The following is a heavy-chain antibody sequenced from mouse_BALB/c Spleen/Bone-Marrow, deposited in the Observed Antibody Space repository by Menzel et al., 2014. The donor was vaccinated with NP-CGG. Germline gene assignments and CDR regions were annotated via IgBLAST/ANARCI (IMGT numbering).Heavy chain of an antibody. V-gene: IGHV1S29*02. CDR1: GYTFTDYN. Sequence: EVKLMESGPELVKPGASVKISCKASGYTFTDYNMHWVKQSHGKSLEWIGYIYPYNGGTGYNQKFKSKATLTVDNSSSTAYMELRSLTSGDSAVYYCARWLPYWGQGTLVTVSA. J-gene: IGHJ3*01. CDR2: IYPYNGGT. CDR3: ARWLPY.